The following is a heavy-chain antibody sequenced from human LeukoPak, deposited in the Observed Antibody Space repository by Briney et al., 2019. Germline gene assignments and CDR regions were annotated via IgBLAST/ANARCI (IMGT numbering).Heavy chain of an antibody. CDR2: ISSSSSTI. J-gene: IGHJ6*02. D-gene: IGHD1-20*01. Sequence: PGGSLRLSCAASGFTFSSYSMNWVRQAPGKGLEWVSYISSSSSTIYYADSVKGRFTISRDNSKNTLYLQMNSLRAEDTAVYYCAKDLTGIGHYYGMDVWGQGTTVTVSS. CDR1: GFTFSSYS. V-gene: IGHV3-48*01. CDR3: AKDLTGIGHYYGMDV.